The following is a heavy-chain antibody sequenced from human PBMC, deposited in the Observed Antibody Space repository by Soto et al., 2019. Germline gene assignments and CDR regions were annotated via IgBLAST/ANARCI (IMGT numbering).Heavy chain of an antibody. V-gene: IGHV6-1*01. CDR2: AYYRSGWSR. D-gene: IGHD6-19*01. CDR1: GFSISTDSAA. Sequence: SQTLSLTCDISGFSISTDSAAWNWIRQSPSRGLEWLGRAYYRSGWSREYAVSVRGRITINPDTSKNQFSLQLNSVTPEDTAVYYCARAYSSGWFSYFDFCGQGTLFTVSS. J-gene: IGHJ4*02. CDR3: ARAYSSGWFSYFDF.